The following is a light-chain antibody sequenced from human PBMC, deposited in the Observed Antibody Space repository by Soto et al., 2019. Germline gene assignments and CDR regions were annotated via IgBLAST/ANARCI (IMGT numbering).Light chain of an antibody. Sequence: EIVLTQSPGFLSLSPGERATLSCRASQSVSSTSLAWYQQKPGQAPRLLIYGPSSRATGVSDRFSGRGSGTDFTLTISRLEPEDFAVYYCQQYSSTPPMYTFGQGTKLEIK. V-gene: IGKV3-20*01. J-gene: IGKJ2*01. CDR3: QQYSSTPPMYT. CDR2: GPS. CDR1: QSVSSTS.